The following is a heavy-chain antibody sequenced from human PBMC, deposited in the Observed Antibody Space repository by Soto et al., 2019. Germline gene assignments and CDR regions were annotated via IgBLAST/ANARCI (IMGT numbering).Heavy chain of an antibody. V-gene: IGHV5-10-1*01. CDR3: ARHAEQWRNYYYGMDV. Sequence: PGESLKISCKGSGYSFTSYWISWVRQMPGKGLEWMGRIDPSDSYTNYSPSFQGHVTISADKSISTAYLQWSSLKASDTAMYYCARHAEQWRNYYYGMDVWGQGTTVTVSS. CDR2: IDPSDSYT. J-gene: IGHJ6*02. CDR1: GYSFTSYW. D-gene: IGHD6-19*01.